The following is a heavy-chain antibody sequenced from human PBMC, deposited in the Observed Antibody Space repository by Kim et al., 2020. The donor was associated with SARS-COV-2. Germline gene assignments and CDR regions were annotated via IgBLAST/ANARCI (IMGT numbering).Heavy chain of an antibody. CDR1: GGSFSGYY. CDR3: ARGLGYCSSTSCPPFDY. Sequence: SETLSLTCAVYGGSFSGYYWSWIRQPPGKGLEWIGEINHSGSTNYNPSLKSRVTISVDTSKNQFSLKLSSVTAADTAVYYCARGLGYCSSTSCPPFDYWGQGTLVTVSS. V-gene: IGHV4-34*01. CDR2: INHSGST. D-gene: IGHD2-2*01. J-gene: IGHJ4*02.